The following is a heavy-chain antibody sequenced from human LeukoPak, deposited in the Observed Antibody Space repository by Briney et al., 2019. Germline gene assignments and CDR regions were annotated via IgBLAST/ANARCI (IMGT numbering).Heavy chain of an antibody. CDR3: ASRPLGYCSGGSCYSSY. J-gene: IGHJ4*02. V-gene: IGHV4-34*01. CDR1: GGSFSGYY. D-gene: IGHD2-15*01. CDR2: INHSGST. Sequence: SETLSLTCAVYGGSFSGYYWSWIRQPPGKGLEWIGEINHSGSTNYNPSLKSRVTISVDTSKNQFSLKLSSVTAADTAVYYCASRPLGYCSGGSCYSSYWGQGTLVTVSS.